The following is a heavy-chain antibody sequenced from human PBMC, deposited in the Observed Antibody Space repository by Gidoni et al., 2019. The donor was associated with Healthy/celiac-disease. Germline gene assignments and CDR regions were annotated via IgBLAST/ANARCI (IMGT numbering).Heavy chain of an antibody. CDR2: IYYSGST. CDR1: GCSISSSSYY. V-gene: IGHV4-39*01. CDR3: AFPTNWEGYVRAFDI. D-gene: IGHD7-27*01. J-gene: IGHJ3*02. Sequence: QLPLQESGPGLVKPSETLSLTCTVSGCSISSSSYYWGWIRQPPGKGLEWIGSIYYSGSTYYNPSLKSRVTISVDTSKNQFSLKLSSVTAADTAVYYCAFPTNWEGYVRAFDIWGQGTMVTVSS.